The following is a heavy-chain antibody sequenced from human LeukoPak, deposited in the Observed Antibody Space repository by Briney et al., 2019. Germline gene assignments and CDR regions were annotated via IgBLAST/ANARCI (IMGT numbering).Heavy chain of an antibody. J-gene: IGHJ4*02. D-gene: IGHD2-21*02. CDR1: GITFSSNA. CDR2: IDAAGTNT. Sequence: GGSLRLSCAASGITFSSNAMSGVRQAPGKGLEWVSSIDAAGTNTYYADSVKGRFIASRDNSKETLYLQMDSLRADDTAVYYCARGAGGDDYWGQGTLVTVSS. V-gene: IGHV3-23*01. CDR3: ARGAGGDDY.